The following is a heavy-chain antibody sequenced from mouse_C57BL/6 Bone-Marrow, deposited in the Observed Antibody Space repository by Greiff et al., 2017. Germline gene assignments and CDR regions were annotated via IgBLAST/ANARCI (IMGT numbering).Heavy chain of an antibody. CDR2: IDPENGDT. D-gene: IGHD1-1*01. CDR3: THYYYGSYYFDY. CDR1: GFNIKDAY. J-gene: IGHJ2*01. V-gene: IGHV14-4*01. Sequence: VQLKQSGAELVRPGASVKLSCTASGFNIKDAYMHWVKQRPEQGLEWIGWIDPENGDTEYASKFQGKATMTADTSSNTAYLQLSSLTSEDTAVYYCTHYYYGSYYFDYWGQGTTLTVSS.